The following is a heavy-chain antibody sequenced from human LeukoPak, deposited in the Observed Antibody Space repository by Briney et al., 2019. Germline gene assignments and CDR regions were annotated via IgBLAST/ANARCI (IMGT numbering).Heavy chain of an antibody. V-gene: IGHV4-34*01. CDR1: GGSFSGYY. D-gene: IGHD3-22*01. J-gene: IGHJ4*02. Sequence: PSEILSLTCAVYGGSFSGYYWSWIRQPPGKGLEWIGEINHSGSTNYNPSLKSRVTISVDTSKNQFSLKLSSVTAADTAVYYCASGGTDITGDSSGYSHLGFDYWGQGTLVTVSS. CDR3: ASGGTDITGDSSGYSHLGFDY. CDR2: INHSGST.